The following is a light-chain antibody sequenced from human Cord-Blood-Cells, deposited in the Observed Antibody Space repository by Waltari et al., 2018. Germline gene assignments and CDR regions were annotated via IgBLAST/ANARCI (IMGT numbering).Light chain of an antibody. V-gene: IGLV2-11*01. Sequence: QSALTQPRAVSGSPGQSVTISCTGTSSDVGGYNYVSWYQQHPGKAPKLMIYDVSKRPSGVPYRFSGSKSGYTASLTISGLQAEDEADYYCCSYAGSYTWVFGGGTKLTVL. CDR1: SSDVGGYNY. J-gene: IGLJ3*02. CDR2: DVS. CDR3: CSYAGSYTWV.